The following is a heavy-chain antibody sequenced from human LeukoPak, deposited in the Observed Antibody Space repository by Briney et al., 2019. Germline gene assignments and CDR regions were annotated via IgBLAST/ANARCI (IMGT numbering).Heavy chain of an antibody. CDR1: GFTFSSDS. V-gene: IGHV3-21*01. D-gene: IGHD4-17*01. J-gene: IGHJ3*02. CDR3: ARDTDYGDYVCNAFDI. Sequence: GGSLRLSCAASGFTFSSDSMNWVRQAPGKGLEWVSPINSSSSYIYYADSVKGRFNISRDNAKNSLYLQMNSLRVEDTAVYYCARDTDYGDYVCNAFDIWGQGTMVTVSS. CDR2: INSSSSYI.